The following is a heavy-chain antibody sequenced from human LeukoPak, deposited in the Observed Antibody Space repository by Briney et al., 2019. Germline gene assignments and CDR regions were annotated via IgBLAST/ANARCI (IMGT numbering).Heavy chain of an antibody. Sequence: GASVKVSCKASGYTFTGYYVHWVRQAPGQGLEWMGWINPNSGATNYAQKFQGRVTMTRDTSISTAYMELSRLRSDDTAVYYCASGISSGFYSYYYMDVWGKGTTVTVSS. D-gene: IGHD5-12*01. CDR3: ASGISSGFYSYYYMDV. V-gene: IGHV1-2*02. CDR2: INPNSGAT. CDR1: GYTFTGYY. J-gene: IGHJ6*03.